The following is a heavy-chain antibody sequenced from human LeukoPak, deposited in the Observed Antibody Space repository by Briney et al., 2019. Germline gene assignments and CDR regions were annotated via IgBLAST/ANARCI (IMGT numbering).Heavy chain of an antibody. CDR2: ISGSGEST. CDR3: ASVPRYGGSFFDY. CDR1: GFTFSSYA. V-gene: IGHV3-23*01. J-gene: IGHJ4*02. D-gene: IGHD4-23*01. Sequence: GGSLRLSCAASGFTFSSYAMSWVRQAPGKGLEWVSGISGSGESTYYADSVKGRFTISRDNSKNTLYLLMNSLRAEDTAVFFCASVPRYGGSFFDYWGQGTLVTVSS.